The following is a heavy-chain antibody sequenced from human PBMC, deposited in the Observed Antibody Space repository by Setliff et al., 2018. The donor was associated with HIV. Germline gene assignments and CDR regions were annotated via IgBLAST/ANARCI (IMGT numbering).Heavy chain of an antibody. J-gene: IGHJ6*03. CDR3: AKLENGDEGGYVDV. V-gene: IGHV4-59*08. CDR1: GASISGSY. CDR2: MSLTRDT. Sequence: SDTLSLTCTVSGASISGSYWIWVRQPPGKGLEWIGYMSLTRDTKYNPSLKSRVTISVDSSKNQFFLRLSSVTAADTAVYYCAKLENGDEGGYVDVWGKGTTVTVSS. D-gene: IGHD2-21*02.